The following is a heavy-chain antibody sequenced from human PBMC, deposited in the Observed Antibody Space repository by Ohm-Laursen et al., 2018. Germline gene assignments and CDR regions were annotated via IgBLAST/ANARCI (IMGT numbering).Heavy chain of an antibody. J-gene: IGHJ4*02. CDR3: ARGQPIDF. V-gene: IGHV1-46*01. CDR2: IKCSPGTT. CDR1: GFTFSNFF. Sequence: VASVKASCQSSGFTFSNFFVHWVRQAPGQWLGWMGIIKCSPGTTTYTQKLQGRLTMTRDTSTSTVYMELSSLRSEDTAMYYCARGQPIDFWGQGTLVTVSS.